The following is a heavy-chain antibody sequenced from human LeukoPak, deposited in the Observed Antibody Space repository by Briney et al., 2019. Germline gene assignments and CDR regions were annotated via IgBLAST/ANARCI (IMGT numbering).Heavy chain of an antibody. CDR2: IYYSGST. CDR1: GGSISSYY. D-gene: IGHD3-3*01. V-gene: IGHV4-59*01. CDR3: ARLRFLEWLLQPDAFDI. J-gene: IGHJ3*02. Sequence: SETLSLTCTVSGGSISSYYWSWIRQPPGKGLEWIGYIYYSGSTNYNPSLKSRVTIPVDTSKNQFSLKLSSVTAADTAVYYCARLRFLEWLLQPDAFDIWGQGTMVTVSS.